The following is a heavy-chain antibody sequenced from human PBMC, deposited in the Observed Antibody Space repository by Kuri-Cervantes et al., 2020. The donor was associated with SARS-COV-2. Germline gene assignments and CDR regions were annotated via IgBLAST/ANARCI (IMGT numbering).Heavy chain of an antibody. V-gene: IGHV2-5*01. D-gene: IGHD3-16*01. CDR2: IYWNDDK. J-gene: IGHJ2*01. CDR3: AHSGGPGFGGYFDL. Sequence: SGPTLVKPTQTLTLTCTFSGFSLSTSGVGVGWIRQPPGKALEWLALIYWNDDKRYSPSLKSRLIITKDTSKNQVVLTMTNMDPVDTATYYCAHSGGPGFGGYFDLWGRGTLVTVSS. CDR1: GFSLSTSGVG.